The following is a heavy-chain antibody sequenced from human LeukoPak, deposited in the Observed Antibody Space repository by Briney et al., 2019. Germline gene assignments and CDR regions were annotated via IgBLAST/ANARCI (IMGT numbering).Heavy chain of an antibody. CDR2: ISTNTGNP. CDR3: TRQTNNPGEFDY. V-gene: IGHV7-4-1*02. Sequence: ASVKVSCKASSYTFTSYGISWVRQAPGQGLEWMGWISTNTGNPTYAQAFTGRFVFSLDTSVSTSYLQISSLEAEDTAVYYCTRQTNNPGEFDYWGQGTLVTVSS. CDR1: SYTFTSYG. D-gene: IGHD1-14*01. J-gene: IGHJ4*02.